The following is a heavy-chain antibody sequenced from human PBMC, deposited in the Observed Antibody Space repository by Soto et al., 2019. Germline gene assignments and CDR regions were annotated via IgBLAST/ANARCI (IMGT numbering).Heavy chain of an antibody. V-gene: IGHV1-2*04. J-gene: IGHJ4*02. CDR3: AIAPAAIASFDY. Sequence: ASVKVSCKASGYTFTGYYMHWVRQAPGQGLEWMGWINPNSGGTNYAQKFQGWVTMTRDTSISIAYMELSRLRSDDTAVYYCAIAPAAIASFDYWGQGTLVTVSS. D-gene: IGHD2-2*01. CDR2: INPNSGGT. CDR1: GYTFTGYY.